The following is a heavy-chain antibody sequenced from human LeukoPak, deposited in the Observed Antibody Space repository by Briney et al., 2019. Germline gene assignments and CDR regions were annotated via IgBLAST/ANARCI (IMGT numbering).Heavy chain of an antibody. Sequence: SETLSLTCTVSSVPISIYSWGWIRQPAGKGLEWIGRAYTVGSTNYNPSLRSLVTISVDTSRNPFFLSLRSVTAADTAVYYCSGRDYWGQGTLVTVSS. J-gene: IGHJ4*03. CDR1: SVPISIYS. V-gene: IGHV4-4*07. CDR2: AYTVGST. CDR3: SGRDY.